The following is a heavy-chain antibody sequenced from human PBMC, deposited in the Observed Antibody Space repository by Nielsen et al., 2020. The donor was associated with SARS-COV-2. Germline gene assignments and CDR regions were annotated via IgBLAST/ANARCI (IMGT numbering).Heavy chain of an antibody. CDR2: ISGDGGST. D-gene: IGHD3-10*01. J-gene: IGHJ5*02. Sequence: GESLKISCAASGFTFDDYAMHWVRQAPGKGLEWVSLISGDGGSTYYADSVKGRFTISRDNSKNSLYLQMNSLRTEDTALYYCAATMVRGVKVNWFDPWGQGTLVTVSS. V-gene: IGHV3-43*02. CDR3: AATMVRGVKVNWFDP. CDR1: GFTFDDYA.